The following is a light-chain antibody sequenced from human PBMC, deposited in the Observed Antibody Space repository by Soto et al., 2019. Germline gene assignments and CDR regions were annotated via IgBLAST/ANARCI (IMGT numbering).Light chain of an antibody. J-gene: IGLJ1*01. CDR3: QSSDTSLSAHV. CDR1: SSNIGAGND. V-gene: IGLV1-40*01. CDR2: ADN. Sequence: QSVLTQPPSVSGAPGQRVTVSCTGSSSNIGAGNDAHWYQHLPGTDPKLLIYADNNRPSGVPDRFSGSKSGTSASLAITGLQAEDEADYYCQSSDTSLSAHVFGTGTKLTVL.